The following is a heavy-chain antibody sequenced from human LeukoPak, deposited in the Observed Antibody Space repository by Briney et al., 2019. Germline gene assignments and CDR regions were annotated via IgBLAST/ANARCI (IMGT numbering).Heavy chain of an antibody. CDR3: ARDRTQYRYCSSTSCPSYYYGMDV. CDR2: YYTNGGT. CDR1: GGSISSYY. J-gene: IGHJ6*02. V-gene: IGHV4-4*07. D-gene: IGHD2-2*01. Sequence: AETLSLTCTVSGGSISSYYWSWIRQPAGKGLEWIGRYYTNGGTNYNPSLKSRVTMSVDTSKNQFSLKLSSVTAADTAVYYCARDRTQYRYCSSTSCPSYYYGMDVWGQGTTVTVS.